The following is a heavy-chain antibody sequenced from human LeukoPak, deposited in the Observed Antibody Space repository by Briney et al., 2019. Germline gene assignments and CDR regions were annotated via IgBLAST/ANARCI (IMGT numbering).Heavy chain of an antibody. D-gene: IGHD6-19*01. CDR3: AAMYSSGWYGYY. Sequence: GGSLRLSCAASGFTFSSYAMHWVRQAPGKGLEWVAVISCDGSNKYYADSVKGRFTISRDNSKNTLYLQMNSLRAEDTAVYYCAAMYSSGWYGYYWGQGTLVTVSS. J-gene: IGHJ4*02. CDR1: GFTFSSYA. V-gene: IGHV3-30*04. CDR2: ISCDGSNK.